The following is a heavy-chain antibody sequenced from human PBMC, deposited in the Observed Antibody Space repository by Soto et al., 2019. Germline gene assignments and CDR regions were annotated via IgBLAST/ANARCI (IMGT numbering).Heavy chain of an antibody. D-gene: IGHD4-17*01. V-gene: IGHV3-23*01. J-gene: IGHJ3*01. CDR1: GFTFSSYA. CDR2: ISGSGGST. Sequence: PGGSLRLSCAASGFTFSSYAMSWVRQAPGKGLEWVSAISGSGGSTYYADSVKGRSTISRDNSKNTLYLQMNSLRAEDTAVYYCAKDRVDYGDYVRAFDLWGQGTMVTVSS. CDR3: AKDRVDYGDYVRAFDL.